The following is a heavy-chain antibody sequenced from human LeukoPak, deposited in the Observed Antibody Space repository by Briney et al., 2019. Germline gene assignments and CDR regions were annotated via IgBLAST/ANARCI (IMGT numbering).Heavy chain of an antibody. CDR2: IYAGGRT. CDR3: ARDSYFYGSGSYPPDY. V-gene: IGHV3-66*01. Sequence: GGSLRLSCAASGFTFSSYAMSWVRQAPGKGLEWVSVIYAGGRTYHADPVKGRFTISRDNSKNTLYLQMNSLRAEDTAVYYCARDSYFYGSGSYPPDYWGQGTLVTVSS. D-gene: IGHD3-10*01. CDR1: GFTFSSYA. J-gene: IGHJ4*02.